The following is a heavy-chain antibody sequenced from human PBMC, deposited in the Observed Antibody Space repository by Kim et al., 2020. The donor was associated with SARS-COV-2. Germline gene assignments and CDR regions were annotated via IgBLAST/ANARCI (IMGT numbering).Heavy chain of an antibody. Sequence: SETLSLTCTVSGGSISSSSYYWGWIRQPPGKGLEWIGSIYYSGSTYYNPSLKSRVTISVDTSKNQFPLKLSSVTAADTAVYYFARPRGIAVADPLDYWGQGTLVTVSS. CDR2: IYYSGST. J-gene: IGHJ4*02. CDR1: GGSISSSSYY. D-gene: IGHD6-19*01. V-gene: IGHV4-39*01. CDR3: ARPRGIAVADPLDY.